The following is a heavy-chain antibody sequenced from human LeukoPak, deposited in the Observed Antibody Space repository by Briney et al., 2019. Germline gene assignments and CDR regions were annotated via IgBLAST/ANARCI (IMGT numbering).Heavy chain of an antibody. CDR1: GFTFSDYY. J-gene: IGHJ3*02. Sequence: GGSLRLSCAASGFTFSDYYMSWLRQAPGKGLEWVSYISSTTSYIVYADSVKGRFTISRDNAQNSLYLQMNSLRADDTAMYYCARACSGGTCYLAAFDIWGHGTKVTVSS. CDR2: ISSTTSYI. CDR3: ARACSGGTCYLAAFDI. D-gene: IGHD2-15*01. V-gene: IGHV3-11*03.